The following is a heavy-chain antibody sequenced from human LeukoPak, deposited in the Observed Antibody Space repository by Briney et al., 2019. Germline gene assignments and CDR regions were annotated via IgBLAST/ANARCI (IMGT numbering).Heavy chain of an antibody. CDR2: ISYDGSNK. V-gene: IGHV3-30-3*01. CDR3: ARGLAAAGAFDY. J-gene: IGHJ4*02. CDR1: GFTFSSYS. Sequence: PGGSLRLSCAASGFTFSSYSMHWVRQAPGKGLEWVAVISYDGSNKYYADSVKGRFTISRDNSKNTLYLQMNSLRAEDTAVYYCARGLAAAGAFDYWGPGTPVTVSS. D-gene: IGHD6-13*01.